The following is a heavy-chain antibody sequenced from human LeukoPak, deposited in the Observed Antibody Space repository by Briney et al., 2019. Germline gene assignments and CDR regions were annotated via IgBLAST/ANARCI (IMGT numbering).Heavy chain of an antibody. V-gene: IGHV4-39*02. CDR2: IYYTGYT. J-gene: IGHJ4*02. Sequence: PSETLSLTCTVSGGXISSSVYYWGWIRQPPGKGLEWVGTIYYTGYTFYNPSLKSRVTMSADTSKNHFSLKLTSVTAADTAVYYCARESGVTMVRGVADYWGQGTLVTVSS. CDR1: GGXISSSVYY. D-gene: IGHD3-10*01. CDR3: ARESGVTMVRGVADY.